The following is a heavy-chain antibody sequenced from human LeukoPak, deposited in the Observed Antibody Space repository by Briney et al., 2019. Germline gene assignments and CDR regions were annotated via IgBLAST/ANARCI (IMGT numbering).Heavy chain of an antibody. Sequence: PSETLSLTCAVSGGSISSGGYSWSWIRQPPGKGLEWIGYIYHSGSTYYNPSLKSRVTISVDRSKNQFSLKLSSVTAADTAVYYCAKISVDTAMVTYYYGMDVWGQGTTVTVSS. D-gene: IGHD5-18*01. J-gene: IGHJ6*02. CDR3: AKISVDTAMVTYYYGMDV. V-gene: IGHV4-30-2*01. CDR2: IYHSGST. CDR1: GGSISSGGYS.